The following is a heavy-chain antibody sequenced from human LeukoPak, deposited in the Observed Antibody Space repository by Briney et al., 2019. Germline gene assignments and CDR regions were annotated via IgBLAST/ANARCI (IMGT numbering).Heavy chain of an antibody. CDR3: AKGLYGSRSYDGEAPDY. CDR1: GFTFSNYG. V-gene: IGHV3-30*02. D-gene: IGHD3-10*01. J-gene: IGHJ4*02. Sequence: GGSLRLSCAASGFTFSNYGMHWVRQAPGKGLEWVAFIRYDGSNKYYADSVKGRFTISRDNSKNTLYLQMNSLRAEDTAVYYCAKGLYGSRSYDGEAPDYWGQGTLVTVSS. CDR2: IRYDGSNK.